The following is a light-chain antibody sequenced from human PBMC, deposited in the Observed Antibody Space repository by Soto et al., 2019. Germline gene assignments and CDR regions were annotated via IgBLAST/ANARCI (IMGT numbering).Light chain of an antibody. CDR1: QSVSTY. V-gene: IGKV3-11*01. CDR3: QQRSNWPLT. Sequence: EIVLTQSPATLSLSPGERATLSCRAGQSVSTYLAWYQQKPGQAPRLLIYDASNRATGIPARFSGSGSGTVFTLTISSLEPEDFAVYYCQQRSNWPLTFGGGTKVEIK. CDR2: DAS. J-gene: IGKJ4*01.